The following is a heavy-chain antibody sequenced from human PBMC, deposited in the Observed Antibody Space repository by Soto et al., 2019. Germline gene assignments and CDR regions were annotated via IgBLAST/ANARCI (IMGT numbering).Heavy chain of an antibody. D-gene: IGHD3-3*01. V-gene: IGHV4-59*01. Sequence: PSETLSLTCAVSGGSISSYYWSWIRQPPGKGLEWIGYIYYSGSTNYYPSHKSRVTISVDTSKNQCSLKLSSVTAADTAVYYCARANINYDFWSGYYPVSDVWGQGNTVTVSS. CDR1: GGSISSYY. CDR3: ARANINYDFWSGYYPVSDV. J-gene: IGHJ6*02. CDR2: IYYSGST.